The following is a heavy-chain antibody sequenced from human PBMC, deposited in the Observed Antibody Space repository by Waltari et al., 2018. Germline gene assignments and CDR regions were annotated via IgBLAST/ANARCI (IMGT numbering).Heavy chain of an antibody. CDR2: IRSKAIGGTT. V-gene: IGHV3-49*04. D-gene: IGHD2-21*02. Sequence: EVQLVESGGGLVQPGRSLRLSCTTSGFTFGDYAMSWVRQAPGKGLEWLSCIRSKAIGGTTEHAASVKGRFTYSQDDSKSMSYLQRNSLKTEDTAVYYCTRVEVVTGGGDFDYWGQGTLVTGSS. CDR3: TRVEVVTGGGDFDY. CDR1: GFTFGDYA. J-gene: IGHJ4*02.